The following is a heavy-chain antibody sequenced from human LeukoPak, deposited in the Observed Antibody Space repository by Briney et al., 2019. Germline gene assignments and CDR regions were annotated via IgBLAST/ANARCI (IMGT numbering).Heavy chain of an antibody. CDR3: VFEGRADAFDI. CDR1: GFTFSSYG. Sequence: GGSLRLSCAASGFTFSSYGMHWGRQAPGKGLEWVAVISYDGSNKYYADSVKGRFTISRDNSKNTLYLQMNSLRAEDTAVYYCVFEGRADAFDIWGQGTMVTVSS. CDR2: ISYDGSNK. V-gene: IGHV3-30*03. J-gene: IGHJ3*02. D-gene: IGHD3-10*01.